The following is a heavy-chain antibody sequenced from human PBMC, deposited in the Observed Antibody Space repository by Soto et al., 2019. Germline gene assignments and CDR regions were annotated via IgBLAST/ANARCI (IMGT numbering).Heavy chain of an antibody. Sequence: EVQLVESGGGLVQPGGSLRLSCAASGFTFSSYWMSWVRQAPGKGLEWVANIKQDGSEKYYVDSVKGRFTISRDNAKNTLYLQMNSLRAEDTAVYYCARGRGARGSTSCYDYWGQGTLVTVSS. CDR3: ARGRGARGSTSCYDY. J-gene: IGHJ4*02. CDR2: IKQDGSEK. V-gene: IGHV3-7*03. D-gene: IGHD2-2*01. CDR1: GFTFSSYW.